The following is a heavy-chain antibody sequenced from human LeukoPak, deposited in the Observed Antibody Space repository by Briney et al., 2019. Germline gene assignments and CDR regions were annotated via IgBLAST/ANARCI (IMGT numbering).Heavy chain of an antibody. CDR2: IYYSGST. CDR1: GGSVSSGSYY. CDR3: ATGTMVRGVDY. J-gene: IGHJ4*02. Sequence: SETLSLTCTVSGGSVSSGSYYWSWIRQPPGKGLEWIGYIYYSGSTDYNPSLKSQVTISVDTSKNQFSLKLSSVTAADTAVYYCATGTMVRGVDYWGQGTLVTVSS. D-gene: IGHD3-10*01. V-gene: IGHV4-61*01.